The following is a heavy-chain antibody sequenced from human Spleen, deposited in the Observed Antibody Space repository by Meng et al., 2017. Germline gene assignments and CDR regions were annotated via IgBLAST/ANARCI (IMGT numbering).Heavy chain of an antibody. V-gene: IGHV3-23*01. J-gene: IGHJ6*02. Sequence: GESLKISCAASGFMFRGYAMTWVRQAPGRGLEWVSSISGGSGDTTYYPNSLKGRFTISRGNSKNTLYLQMNSLRAEDTAVYYCARDMRRDIVVVPAAIYYYYYGMDVWGQGTTVTVSS. CDR2: ISGGSGDTT. CDR3: ARDMRRDIVVVPAAIYYYYYGMDV. D-gene: IGHD2-2*01. CDR1: GFMFRGYA.